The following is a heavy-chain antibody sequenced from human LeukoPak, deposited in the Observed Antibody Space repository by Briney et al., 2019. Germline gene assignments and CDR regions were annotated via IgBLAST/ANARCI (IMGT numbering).Heavy chain of an antibody. CDR2: ISYDGSNK. V-gene: IGHV3-30*18. Sequence: PGGSLRLSCAASGFTFSSYGMHWVRQAPGKGLEWVAAISYDGSNKYYADSVKGRFTISRDNSKNTLYLQMNSLRAEDTAVYYCAKDGEVWWLRLNHDAFDIWGQGTMVTVSS. J-gene: IGHJ3*02. CDR3: AKDGEVWWLRLNHDAFDI. D-gene: IGHD5-12*01. CDR1: GFTFSSYG.